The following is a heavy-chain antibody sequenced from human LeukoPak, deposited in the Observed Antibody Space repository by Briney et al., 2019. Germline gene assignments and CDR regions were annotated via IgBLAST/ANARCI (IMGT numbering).Heavy chain of an antibody. CDR3: VRGSPSYHETDGYYPGY. CDR1: GFTFSAYG. D-gene: IGHD3-3*01. CDR2: IWYDGTNK. Sequence: GGSLRLSCAASGFTFSAYGMHWVRQAPGKGLEWVAVIWYDGTNKYSTDSVKGRFTISRDNSKNTLYLQMNSLRADDTAVYYCVRGSPSYHETDGYYPGYWGLGSLVTVSS. J-gene: IGHJ4*02. V-gene: IGHV3-33*01.